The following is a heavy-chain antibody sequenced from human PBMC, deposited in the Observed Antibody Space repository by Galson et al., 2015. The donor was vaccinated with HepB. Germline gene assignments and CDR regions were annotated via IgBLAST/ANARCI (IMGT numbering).Heavy chain of an antibody. J-gene: IGHJ4*02. Sequence: LRLSCAASGFTFSDYYMEWVRQAPGKGLEWVGRVRHKARRYTTDYVASVEGRFTISRDDSKNSLHLQMDSLKTEDTAVYYCSRTLPGIDLDYWGQGTLVTVSS. V-gene: IGHV3-72*01. CDR1: GFTFSDYY. CDR3: SRTLPGIDLDY. CDR2: VRHKARRYTT. D-gene: IGHD3-3*02.